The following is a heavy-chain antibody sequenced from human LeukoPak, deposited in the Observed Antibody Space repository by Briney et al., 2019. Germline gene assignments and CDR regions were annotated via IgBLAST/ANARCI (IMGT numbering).Heavy chain of an antibody. D-gene: IGHD6-13*01. CDR3: ARHSIAAAPQGY. CDR2: IYYSGST. J-gene: IGHJ4*02. V-gene: IGHV4-59*08. Sequence: SETLSLTCTVSGGSISSYYWSWIRQPPGKGLVWIGYIYYSGSTNYNPSLKSRVTISVDTSKNQFSLKLSSVTAADTAVYYCARHSIAAAPQGYWGQGTLVTVSS. CDR1: GGSISSYY.